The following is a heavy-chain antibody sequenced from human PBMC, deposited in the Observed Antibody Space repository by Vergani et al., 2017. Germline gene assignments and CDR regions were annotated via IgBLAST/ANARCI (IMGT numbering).Heavy chain of an antibody. CDR1: GFTFDDYA. J-gene: IGHJ3*02. CDR3: AKVRITYEDAFDI. V-gene: IGHV3-9*01. D-gene: IGHD1-20*01. CDR2: ISWNSGSI. Sequence: EVQLVESGGGLVQPGRSLRLSCAASGFTFDDYAMHWVRQAPGKGLEWVSGISWNSGSIGYADSVKGRFTISRYNAKNSLYLQMNSLRAEDTALYYCAKVRITYEDAFDIWGQGTMVTVSS.